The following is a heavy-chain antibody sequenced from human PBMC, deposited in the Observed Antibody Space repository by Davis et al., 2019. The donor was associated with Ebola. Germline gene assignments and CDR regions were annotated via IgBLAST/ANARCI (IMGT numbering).Heavy chain of an antibody. Sequence: GSLRLSCTVSGGSISSYYWSWIRQPPGKGLEWIGYIYYSGSTNYNPSLKSRVTISVDTSKNQFSLQLNSVTPEDTAVYYCARDYGGPFDYWGQGTLVTVSS. CDR3: ARDYGGPFDY. V-gene: IGHV4-59*12. CDR2: IYYSGST. J-gene: IGHJ4*02. D-gene: IGHD4-17*01. CDR1: GGSISSYY.